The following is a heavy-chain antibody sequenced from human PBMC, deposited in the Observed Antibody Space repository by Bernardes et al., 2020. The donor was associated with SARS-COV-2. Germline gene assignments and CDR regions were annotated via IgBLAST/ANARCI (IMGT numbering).Heavy chain of an antibody. D-gene: IGHD2-15*01. CDR3: ATGPVVVAATRWFDP. Sequence: ASVKVSCKVSGYTLTELSMHWVRQAPGKGLEWMGGFDPEDGETIYAQKFQGRVTMTEDTSTDTAYMELSSLRSEDTAVYYCATGPVVVAATRWFDPWGQGTLVTVSS. V-gene: IGHV1-24*01. J-gene: IGHJ5*02. CDR2: FDPEDGET. CDR1: GYTLTELS.